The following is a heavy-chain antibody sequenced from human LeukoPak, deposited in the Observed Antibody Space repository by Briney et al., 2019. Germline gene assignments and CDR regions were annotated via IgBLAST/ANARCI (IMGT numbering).Heavy chain of an antibody. Sequence: PSETLSLTCNVSGGSMTTSNHYWGWIRQPPGKGLEWIANMYYSGTTFYNPSLKSRVNISVDTSKDHFSLKLTSVTAADTAVYYCARCCRKMATQIDWGQGTLVTVSS. CDR3: ARCCRKMATQID. V-gene: IGHV4-39*02. CDR1: GGSMTTSNHY. D-gene: IGHD5-24*01. J-gene: IGHJ4*02. CDR2: MYYSGTT.